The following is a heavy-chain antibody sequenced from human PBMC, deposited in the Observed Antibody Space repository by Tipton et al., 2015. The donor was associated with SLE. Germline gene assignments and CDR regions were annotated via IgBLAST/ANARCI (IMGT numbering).Heavy chain of an antibody. D-gene: IGHD4-11*01. J-gene: IGHJ4*02. Sequence: SLRLSCAASGFTFSNAWMSWVRQAPGKGLEWVSVIYSGGSTYYADSVKGRFTLSRDSSKNALFLQMNSLRAEDTAVYYCAKSTVTLDYWGQGTLVTVSS. V-gene: IGHV3-66*02. CDR3: AKSTVTLDY. CDR2: IYSGGST. CDR1: GFTFSNAW.